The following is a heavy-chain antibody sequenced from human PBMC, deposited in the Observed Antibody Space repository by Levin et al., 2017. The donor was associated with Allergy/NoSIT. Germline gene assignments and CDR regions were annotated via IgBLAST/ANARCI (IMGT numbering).Heavy chain of an antibody. CDR1: GYTLSSYG. V-gene: IGHV1-18*01. Sequence: ASVKVSCKASGYTLSSYGFAWVRQAPGHGLEWMAWIRPYNGDTNYAHNLQGRVTVTTDTSTNTAYMELRSLRFDDTSVYYCARGSPGDIPPLFDPWGQGTLVTVSS. D-gene: IGHD1-1*01. J-gene: IGHJ5*02. CDR3: ARGSPGDIPPLFDP. CDR2: IRPYNGDT.